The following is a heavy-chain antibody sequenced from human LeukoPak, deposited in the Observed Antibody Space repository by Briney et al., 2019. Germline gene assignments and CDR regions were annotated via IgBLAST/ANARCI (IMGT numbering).Heavy chain of an antibody. V-gene: IGHV4-59*01. CDR2: IYYSGST. D-gene: IGHD1-26*01. J-gene: IGHJ6*03. Sequence: SETLSLTCAVSGGSITYYYWSWIRQPPGKGLEWIGYIYYSGSTNYNPSLKSRVTISVDTSKNQFSLKLSSVTAADTAVYYCARDRIPSGSYSNYYYYYYMDVWGKGTTVTVSS. CDR1: GGSITYYY. CDR3: ARDRIPSGSYSNYYYYYYMDV.